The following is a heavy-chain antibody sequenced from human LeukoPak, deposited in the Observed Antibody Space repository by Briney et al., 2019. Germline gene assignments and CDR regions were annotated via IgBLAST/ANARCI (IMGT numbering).Heavy chain of an antibody. J-gene: IGHJ4*02. V-gene: IGHV4-4*07. CDR1: GGSVSNYY. D-gene: IGHD3-10*01. CDR2: IYTSGST. CDR3: ARATTFGELPTRV. Sequence: SETLSLTCTVSGGSVSNYYWSWIRQPAGKGLEWIGRIYTSGSTNYNPSLKSRVTMSVDTSKNQFSLKLNSVTAADTAVYYCARATTFGELPTRVWGQGTLVTVSS.